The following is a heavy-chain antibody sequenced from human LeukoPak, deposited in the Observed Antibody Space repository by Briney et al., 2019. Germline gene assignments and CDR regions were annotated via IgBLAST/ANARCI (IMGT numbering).Heavy chain of an antibody. CDR3: TTGGLTLDN. CDR1: GFTFSNAC. J-gene: IGHJ4*02. D-gene: IGHD2-2*03. V-gene: IGHV3-15*01. CDR2: IKSKTDGGTT. Sequence: GGSLRLSCAASGFTFSNACVSWVRQAPGMGLEWVGRIKSKTDGGTTDYAAPGKGRFTISREDSKDTLYLQMNTLKTEHTAVYYCTTGGLTLDNWGQGTLVTVSS.